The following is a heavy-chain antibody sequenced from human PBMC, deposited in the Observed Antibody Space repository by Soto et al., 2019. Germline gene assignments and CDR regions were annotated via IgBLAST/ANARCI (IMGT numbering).Heavy chain of an antibody. J-gene: IGHJ6*02. CDR2: TSYDGSKK. CDR1: GYIFSNYG. CDR3: AKWGLSGHGMDV. D-gene: IGHD7-27*01. V-gene: IGHV3-30*18. Sequence: QVQLVESGGGVVQPGRSLRLSCAASGYIFSNYGMHWVRQAPGKGLEGVAVTSYDGSKKYYADSVKGRFTISKDNSKNTVYLQMNSLRIEATAVYYCAKWGLSGHGMDVWGHGTTVTVSS.